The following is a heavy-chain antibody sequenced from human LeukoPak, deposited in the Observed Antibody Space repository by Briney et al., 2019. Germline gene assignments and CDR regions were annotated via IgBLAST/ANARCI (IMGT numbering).Heavy chain of an antibody. Sequence: SETLSLTCTVSGGSISTSSYYWGWVRQPPGKGLEWIGNIFYSGSTYYSPSLKSRVTISLDTSRNQFSLKLNSVTAADTAVYYCARSKGTIFGVVFDYWGQGTLVTVSS. CDR2: IFYSGST. J-gene: IGHJ4*02. CDR3: ARSKGTIFGVVFDY. CDR1: GGSISTSSYY. V-gene: IGHV4-39*07. D-gene: IGHD3-3*01.